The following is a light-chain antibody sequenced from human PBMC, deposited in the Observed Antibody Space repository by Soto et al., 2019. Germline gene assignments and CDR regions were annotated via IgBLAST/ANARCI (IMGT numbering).Light chain of an antibody. Sequence: EIVLTQSPATLSLSPGDSATLSCKASQSVGKNYLGWFQQKPGQAPRLLIYNALNRATGITDRFSGSGSGTDFTLAIRRLEPEDFAVYYCHQYGYAPLTFGGGTKVEIK. CDR1: QSVGKNY. CDR2: NAL. V-gene: IGKV3-20*01. CDR3: HQYGYAPLT. J-gene: IGKJ4*01.